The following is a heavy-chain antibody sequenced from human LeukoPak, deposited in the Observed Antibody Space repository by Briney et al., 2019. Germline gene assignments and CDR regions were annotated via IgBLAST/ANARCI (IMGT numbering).Heavy chain of an antibody. D-gene: IGHD5-24*01. CDR2: IIPIFGTA. J-gene: IGHJ4*02. CDR1: GGTFSSYA. V-gene: IGHV1-69*05. CDR3: ARDPLGGDGYNFSGN. Sequence: SAKVSCKASGGTFSSYAISWVRQAPGQGLEWMGRIIPIFGTANYAQKFQGRVTITTDESTSTAYMELSSLRSEDTAVYYCARDPLGGDGYNFSGNWGQGTLVTVSS.